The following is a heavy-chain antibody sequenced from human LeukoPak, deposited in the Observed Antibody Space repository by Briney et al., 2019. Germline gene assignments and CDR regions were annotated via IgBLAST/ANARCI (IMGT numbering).Heavy chain of an antibody. J-gene: IGHJ4*02. CDR1: GYTFTSYY. CDR3: ARGGIVGATTPFDY. V-gene: IGHV1-46*01. CDR2: INPSGGST. D-gene: IGHD1-26*01. Sequence: ASVKVSCKASGYTFTSYYMHWVRQAPGQGLEWMGIINPSGGSTSYAQKFQGRVTITADKSTSTAYMELSSLRSEDTAVYYCARGGIVGATTPFDYWGQGTLVTVSS.